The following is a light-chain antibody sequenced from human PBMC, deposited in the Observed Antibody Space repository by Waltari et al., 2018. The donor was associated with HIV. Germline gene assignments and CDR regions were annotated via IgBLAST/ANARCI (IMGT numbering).Light chain of an antibody. CDR2: GNS. V-gene: IGLV1-40*01. J-gene: IGLJ3*02. Sequence: QSVLTQPPSVSGAPGQRVTISCTRSSSNIGSGYDVPWYQQLPGPAPKLLIYGNSHRPSGFHDRFACSKSGTSASLAITGLQAEDEADYYCQSYDSSLSVWVFGGGTKLTVL. CDR3: QSYDSSLSVWV. CDR1: SSNIGSGYD.